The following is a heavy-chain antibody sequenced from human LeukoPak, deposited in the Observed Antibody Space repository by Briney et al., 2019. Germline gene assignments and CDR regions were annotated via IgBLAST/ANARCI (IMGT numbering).Heavy chain of an antibody. CDR2: IYHSGSI. CDR1: GYSISSGYY. J-gene: IGHJ6*03. CDR3: ARAPMTTEDYYYMDV. V-gene: IGHV4-38-2*02. Sequence: SQTLSLTCTVSGYSISSGYYWGWIRQPPGKGLEWIGSIYHSGSIYFNPSLKSRVTISVDTSKNQFSLKLSSVTAADTAVYYCARAPMTTEDYYYMDVWGKGTTVTVSS. D-gene: IGHD4-11*01.